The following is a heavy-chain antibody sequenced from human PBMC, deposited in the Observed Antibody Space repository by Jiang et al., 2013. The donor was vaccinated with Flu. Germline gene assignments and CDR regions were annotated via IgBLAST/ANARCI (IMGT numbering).Heavy chain of an antibody. V-gene: IGHV3-30*19. CDR2: ISYDGNNK. D-gene: IGHD2-15*01. J-gene: IGHJ3*02. CDR1: GFTFSSYG. Sequence: QLLESGGGVVQPGRSLRLSCAASGFTFSSYGMHWVRQAPGKGLEWVAVISYDGNNKYYADSVKGRFTISRDNSKNTLYLQMNSLRAEDTAVYYCARDGLFSYAFDIWGQGTMVTVSS. CDR3: ARDGLFSYAFDI.